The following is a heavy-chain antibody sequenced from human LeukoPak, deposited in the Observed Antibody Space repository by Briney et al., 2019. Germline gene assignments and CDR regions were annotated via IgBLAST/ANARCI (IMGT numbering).Heavy chain of an antibody. D-gene: IGHD5-18*01. J-gene: IGHJ4*02. CDR1: GFTFSGYW. Sequence: GGSLRISCAASGFTFSGYWMHWVRQARGKGLVWVSRIKSDGSYTTYADSVKGRFTISRDNAKNTLYLQMNSLRAEDTAVYYCARDVRGGYHDYWGQGTLVTVSS. CDR3: ARDVRGGYHDY. CDR2: IKSDGSYT. V-gene: IGHV3-74*01.